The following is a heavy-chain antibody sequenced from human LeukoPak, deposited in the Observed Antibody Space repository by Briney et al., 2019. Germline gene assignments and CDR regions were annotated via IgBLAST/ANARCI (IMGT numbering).Heavy chain of an antibody. Sequence: SGGSLRLSCAASGFTFSSYAMHWVRQAPGKGLEWVAVISYDGSNKYYADSVKGRLTISRDTSKSTLYLQLNSLRAEDTAVYYCARDHIPMVRENWFDPWGQGTLVTVSS. CDR3: ARDHIPMVRENWFDP. V-gene: IGHV3-30-3*01. CDR1: GFTFSSYA. D-gene: IGHD3-10*01. CDR2: ISYDGSNK. J-gene: IGHJ5*02.